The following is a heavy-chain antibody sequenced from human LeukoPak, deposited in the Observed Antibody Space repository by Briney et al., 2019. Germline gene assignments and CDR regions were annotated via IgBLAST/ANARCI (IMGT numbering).Heavy chain of an antibody. J-gene: IGHJ6*03. D-gene: IGHD3-10*01. Sequence: GGSLRLSCAASGFTFSSYWMSWVRQAPGEGLEWVANIKQDGSEKYYVDSVKGRFTISRDNAKNSLDLQMNILYCARDGYYYGSGSLESYYYYYMDVWGRGTTVTVSS. CDR1: GFTFSSYW. CDR2: IKQDGSEK. V-gene: IGHV3-7*01. CDR3: SGSLESYYYYYMDV.